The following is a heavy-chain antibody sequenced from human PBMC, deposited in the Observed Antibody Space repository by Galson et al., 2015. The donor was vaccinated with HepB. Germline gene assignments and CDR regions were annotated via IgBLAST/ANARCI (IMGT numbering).Heavy chain of an antibody. D-gene: IGHD3-10*01. V-gene: IGHV1-69*13. CDR1: GGTFSSYA. Sequence: SVKVSCKASGGTFSSYAISWVRQAPGQGLEWMGGIIPIFGTANYAQKFQGRVTITADESTSTAYLELSSLRPEDTAVYYCAIKHRGGKTYTTIWFGEQRNDYYYCIEVWAQGTTVTVSS. J-gene: IGHJ6*02. CDR2: IIPIFGTA. CDR3: AIKHRGGKTYTTIWFGEQRNDYYYCIEV.